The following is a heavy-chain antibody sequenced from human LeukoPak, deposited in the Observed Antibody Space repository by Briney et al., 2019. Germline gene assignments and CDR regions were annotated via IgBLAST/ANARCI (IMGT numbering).Heavy chain of an antibody. CDR3: ARERYQKQQVDY. V-gene: IGHV1-2*02. CDR1: GYTFTGYY. J-gene: IGHJ4*02. Sequence: GASVKVSCKASGYTFTGYYMHWVRQAPGQGLEGMGWINPNSGGTNYAQKFQGRVTMTRDTSISTAYMELSSLRSDDTAVYYCARERYQKQQVDYWGQGTLVTVSS. D-gene: IGHD6-13*01. CDR2: INPNSGGT.